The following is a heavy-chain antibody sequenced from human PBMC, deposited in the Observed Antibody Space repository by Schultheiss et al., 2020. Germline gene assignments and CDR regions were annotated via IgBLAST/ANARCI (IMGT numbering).Heavy chain of an antibody. Sequence: GGSLRLSCAASGFTVSSNYMSWVRQAPGKGLEWVSVIYSGGSTYYADSVKGRFTISRDNSKNTLYLQMNSLRAEDTAVYYCARGDNWNHVTGFDYWGQGTLVTVSS. CDR2: IYSGGST. D-gene: IGHD1-20*01. CDR1: GFTVSSNY. V-gene: IGHV3-66*01. CDR3: ARGDNWNHVTGFDY. J-gene: IGHJ4*02.